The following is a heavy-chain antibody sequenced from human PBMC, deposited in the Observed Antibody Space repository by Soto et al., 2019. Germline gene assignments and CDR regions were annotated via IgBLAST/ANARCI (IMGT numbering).Heavy chain of an antibody. Sequence: PGLSLRLSCAASGFTFSSYSMSWVRQAPGKGLEWVSAISGSGSSTYYADSVKGRFTISRDNSKNTLYLQMNRLRAEDTAVYYCAKSVRTTGTTGTGFDYWGQGTLVSVSS. CDR3: AKSVRTTGTTGTGFDY. J-gene: IGHJ4*02. CDR2: ISGSGSST. CDR1: GFTFSSYS. V-gene: IGHV3-23*01. D-gene: IGHD1-1*01.